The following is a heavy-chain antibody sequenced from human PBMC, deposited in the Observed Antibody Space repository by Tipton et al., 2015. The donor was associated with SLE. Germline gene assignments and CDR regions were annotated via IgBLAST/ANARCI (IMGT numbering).Heavy chain of an antibody. J-gene: IGHJ4*02. CDR3: ARVLLDGYGDSLGPFDY. Sequence: TLSLTCTGSGGSISSYYWSWIRQPPGKGLEWIGYIYYSGSTNYNPSLKSRVTISVDTSKNQFSLKLSSVTAADTAVYYCARVLLDGYGDSLGPFDYWGQGTLVTVSS. V-gene: IGHV4-59*01. CDR2: IYYSGST. CDR1: GGSISSYY. D-gene: IGHD4-17*01.